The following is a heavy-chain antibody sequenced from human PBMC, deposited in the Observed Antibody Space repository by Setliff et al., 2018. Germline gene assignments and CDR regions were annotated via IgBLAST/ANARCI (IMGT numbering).Heavy chain of an antibody. J-gene: IGHJ6*03. V-gene: IGHV1-69*05. Sequence: SVKVSCKASRGTFSSYGITWVRQAPGQGLEWMGGTIPMFGTTDYAQKFQGRVTIITDESTSTAFMQLSSLRSEDTAVYYCVREGVDSRSSTDYRYYMDVWGKGTTVTVSS. CDR2: TIPMFGTT. CDR1: RGTFSSYG. D-gene: IGHD3-22*01. CDR3: VREGVDSRSSTDYRYYMDV.